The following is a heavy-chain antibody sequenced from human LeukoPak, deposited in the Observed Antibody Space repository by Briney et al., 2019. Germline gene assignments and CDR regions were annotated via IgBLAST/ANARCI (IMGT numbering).Heavy chain of an antibody. V-gene: IGHV3-53*01. D-gene: IGHD4-17*01. CDR2: IYSGGNT. Sequence: GGSLRLSCTVSGFTVSSNSMSWVRQAPGKGLEWVSFIYSGGNTHYSDSVKGRFTISRDNSKNTLYLQMNSLRADDTAVYYCARRAGEYSHPYDCWGQGTLVTVSS. J-gene: IGHJ4*02. CDR1: GFTVSSNS. CDR3: ARRAGEYSHPYDC.